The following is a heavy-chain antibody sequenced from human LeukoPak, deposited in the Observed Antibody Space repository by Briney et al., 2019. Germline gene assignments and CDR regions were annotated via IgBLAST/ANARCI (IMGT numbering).Heavy chain of an antibody. D-gene: IGHD1-26*01. CDR3: ARDRPGGSYLDFDY. CDR2: IYTGGNT. J-gene: IGHJ4*02. V-gene: IGHV3-66*01. Sequence: GGSLRLSCAVSGFTVISHYMSWVRQAPGKGLEWVSVIYTGGNTYYADSVKGRFTISRDNSKNTLYLQMNSLRAEDTAVYYCARDRPGGSYLDFDYWGQGTLVTVSS. CDR1: GFTVISHY.